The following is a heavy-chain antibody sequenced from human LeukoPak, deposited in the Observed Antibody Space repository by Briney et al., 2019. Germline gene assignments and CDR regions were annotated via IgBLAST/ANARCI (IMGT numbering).Heavy chain of an antibody. CDR2: IYCSGST. CDR3: ASRGEDSY. D-gene: IGHD3-10*01. J-gene: IGHJ4*02. V-gene: IGHV4-39*01. CDR1: GGSISSSSYY. Sequence: PSETLSLTCTVSGGSISSSSYYWGWIRQPPGKGLEWIVSIYCSGSTYYNPSLKSRITISVDTSKNQFSLKLSSVTAADTAVYYCASRGEDSYWGQGTLVTVSS.